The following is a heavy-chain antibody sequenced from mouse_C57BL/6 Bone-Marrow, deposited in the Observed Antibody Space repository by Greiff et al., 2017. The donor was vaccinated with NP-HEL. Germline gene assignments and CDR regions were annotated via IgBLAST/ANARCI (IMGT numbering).Heavy chain of an antibody. CDR1: GFTFSSYG. CDR2: ISSGGSYT. V-gene: IGHV5-6*01. CDR3: ARRSAFDY. D-gene: IGHD6-1*01. Sequence: EVQVVESGGDLVKPGGSLKLSCAASGFTFSSYGMSWVRQTPDKRLEWVATISSGGSYTYYPDSVKGRFTISRDNAKNTLYLQMSSLKSEDTAMYYCARRSAFDYWGQGTTLTVSS. J-gene: IGHJ2*01.